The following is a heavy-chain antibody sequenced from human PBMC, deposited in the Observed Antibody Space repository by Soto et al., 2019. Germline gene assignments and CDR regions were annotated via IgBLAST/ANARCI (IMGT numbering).Heavy chain of an antibody. Sequence: GESLKISCKGSGYSFTSHWIGWVRQMPGKGLEWMGIIYPGDSQTRYSPSFQGQVTMSADKSISTAYLQWSVLRASDTAMYYCAREIQVQSGIGMDVWGQGTTVTVSS. J-gene: IGHJ6*02. V-gene: IGHV5-51*01. CDR3: AREIQVQSGIGMDV. D-gene: IGHD1-1*01. CDR2: IYPGDSQT. CDR1: GYSFTSHW.